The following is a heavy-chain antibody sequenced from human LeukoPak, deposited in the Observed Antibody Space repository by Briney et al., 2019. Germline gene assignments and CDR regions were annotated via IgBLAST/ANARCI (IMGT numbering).Heavy chain of an antibody. V-gene: IGHV3-21*01. CDR1: GFTFSSYS. CDR3: ARERLRAASHITMVRGVEPFDY. D-gene: IGHD3-10*01. J-gene: IGHJ4*02. Sequence: PGGSLRLSCAASGFTFSSYSMNWVRQAPGKGLEWVSSISSSSSYIYYADSVKGRFTISRDNAKNSLYLQMNSLRAEDTAVYYCARERLRAASHITMVRGVEPFDYWGQGTLVTVSS. CDR2: ISSSSSYI.